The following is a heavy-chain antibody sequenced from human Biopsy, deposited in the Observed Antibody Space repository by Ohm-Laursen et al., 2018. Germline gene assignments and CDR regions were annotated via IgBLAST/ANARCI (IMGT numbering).Heavy chain of an antibody. CDR2: ISETSSHI. D-gene: IGHD3-22*01. CDR3: ARDVRPVTMIAEGDFDY. V-gene: IGHV3-21*04. CDR1: GFSVSSYD. J-gene: IGHJ4*02. Sequence: SLRLSCSASGFSVSSYDMNWVRQAPGKGLEWISYISETSSHIYDADSVRGRFTVARDIAKNSLYLQLNSLRVEDTAVYYCARDVRPVTMIAEGDFDYWGQGSLVTVS.